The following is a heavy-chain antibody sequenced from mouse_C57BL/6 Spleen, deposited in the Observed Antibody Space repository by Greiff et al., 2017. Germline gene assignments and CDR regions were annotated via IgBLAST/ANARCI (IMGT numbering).Heavy chain of an antibody. CDR3: AWGEYWYFDV. CDR1: GYSITSGYY. V-gene: IGHV3-6*01. J-gene: IGHJ1*03. CDR2: ISYDGSN. Sequence: EVKLMESGPGLVKPSQSLSLTCSVTGYSITSGYYWNWIRQFPGNKLEWMGYISYDGSNNYNPSLKNRISITRDTSKNQFFLKLNSVTTEDTATYYCAWGEYWYFDVWGTGTTVTVSS.